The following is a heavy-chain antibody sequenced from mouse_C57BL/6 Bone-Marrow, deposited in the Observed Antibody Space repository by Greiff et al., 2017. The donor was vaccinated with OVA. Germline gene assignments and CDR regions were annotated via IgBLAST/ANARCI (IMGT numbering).Heavy chain of an antibody. D-gene: IGHD1-3*01. CDR1: GFTFSSYA. V-gene: IGHV5-4*01. Sequence: EVQVVESGGGLVKPGGSLKLSCAASGFTFSSYAMSWVRQTPEKRLEWVATISDGGSYTYYPDNVKGRFTISRDNAKNNLYLQMSHLKSEDTAMYYCARDRPPKNAWFAYWGQGTLVTVSA. J-gene: IGHJ3*01. CDR2: ISDGGSYT. CDR3: ARDRPPKNAWFAY.